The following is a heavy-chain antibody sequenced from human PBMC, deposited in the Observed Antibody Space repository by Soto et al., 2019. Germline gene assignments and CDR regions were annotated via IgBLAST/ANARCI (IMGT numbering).Heavy chain of an antibody. Sequence: GASVKVSCKASGGTFSSYAISWVRQAPGQGLEWMGGIIPIFGTANYAQKFQGRVTITADESTSTAYMELSSLRSEDTAVYYCASSFYDSSGYYVNWGQGTLVTVSS. CDR1: GGTFSSYA. J-gene: IGHJ4*02. D-gene: IGHD3-22*01. CDR3: ASSFYDSSGYYVN. CDR2: IIPIFGTA. V-gene: IGHV1-69*13.